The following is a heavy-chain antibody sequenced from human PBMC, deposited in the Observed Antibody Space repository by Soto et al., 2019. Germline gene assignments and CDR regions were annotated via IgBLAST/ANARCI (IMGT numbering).Heavy chain of an antibody. J-gene: IGHJ6*02. CDR3: ARGFRDTAMVTYYYYYGMDV. D-gene: IGHD5-18*01. V-gene: IGHV3-74*01. CDR2: INSDGSST. CDR1: GFTFSSYW. Sequence: GWSLRLSCAASGFTFSSYWMHWVRQAPGKGLVWVSRINSDGSSTSYADSVKGRFTISRDNAKNTLYLQMNSLRAEDTAVYYCARGFRDTAMVTYYYYYGMDVSGQGTTVTVSS.